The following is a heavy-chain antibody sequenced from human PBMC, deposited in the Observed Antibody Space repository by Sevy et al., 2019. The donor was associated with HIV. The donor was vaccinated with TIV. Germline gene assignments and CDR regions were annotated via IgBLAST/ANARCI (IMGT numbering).Heavy chain of an antibody. V-gene: IGHV3-21*01. Sequence: GGSLRLSCAASGFAFSSYSMNWVRQAPGKGLEWVSSITDSSSYIYDADSVRGRFTISRDNAKNSLYLQMNSLRAEDTAVYYCAAGTVVTPYWFDPWGQGTLVTVSS. J-gene: IGHJ5*02. D-gene: IGHD2-21*02. CDR3: AAGTVVTPYWFDP. CDR2: ITDSSSYI. CDR1: GFAFSSYS.